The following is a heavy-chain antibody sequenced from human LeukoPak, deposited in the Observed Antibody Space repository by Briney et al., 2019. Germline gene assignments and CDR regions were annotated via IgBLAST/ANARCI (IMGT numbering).Heavy chain of an antibody. CDR2: ISSNGGST. J-gene: IGHJ4*02. V-gene: IGHV3-64*01. Sequence: PGGSLRLSCAASGFTFSSYAMHWVRQAPGKGLEYVSAISSNGGSTYYANSVKDRFTISRDNSKNTLYLQMNSLRAEDTAVYYCARRAGAYSHPYDYWGQGTLVTVSS. CDR1: GFTFSSYA. CDR3: ARRAGAYSHPYDY. D-gene: IGHD4/OR15-4a*01.